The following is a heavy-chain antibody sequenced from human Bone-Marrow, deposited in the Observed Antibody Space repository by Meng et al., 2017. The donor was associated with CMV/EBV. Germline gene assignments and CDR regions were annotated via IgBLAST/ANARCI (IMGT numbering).Heavy chain of an antibody. V-gene: IGHV3-74*03. J-gene: IGHJ4*02. D-gene: IGHD3-9*01. CDR3: ARINWLLYAFDY. CDR2: INGDGSIR. Sequence: GGSLRLSCVPSGFSFRNNWMHWVRQAPGKGLVWVSRINGDGSIREYADSVKGRLTISRDNAKDTLYLQMNSLRAEDTAVYYCARINWLLYAFDYWGQGTLVTVSS. CDR1: GFSFRNNW.